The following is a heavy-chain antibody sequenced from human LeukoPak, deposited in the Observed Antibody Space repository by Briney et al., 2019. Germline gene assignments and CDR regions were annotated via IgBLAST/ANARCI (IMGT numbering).Heavy chain of an antibody. V-gene: IGHV3-72*01. Sequence: PGGSLRLSCAASGFKFSDHYIDWVRQAPGKGLEWVGRSRNKASSYTTEYAASVEGRFTISRDNAKNTLYLQMNSLRAEDTAVYYCAREDSSGWNDAFDIWGQGTMVTVSS. D-gene: IGHD6-19*01. CDR3: AREDSSGWNDAFDI. CDR1: GFKFSDHY. J-gene: IGHJ3*02. CDR2: SRNKASSYTT.